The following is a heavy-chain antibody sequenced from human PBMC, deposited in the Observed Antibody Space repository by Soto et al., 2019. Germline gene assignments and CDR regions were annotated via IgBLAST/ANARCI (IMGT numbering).Heavy chain of an antibody. V-gene: IGHV3-30*03. CDR2: ISYDGSNK. CDR3: AREYYDYIWGSYRYTRPMNY. Sequence: SLRLSCAASGFAFSSYGMHWVRQAPGKGLEWVAVISYDGSNKYYADSVKGRFTISRDNSKNTLYLQMNSLRAEDTAVYYCAREYYDYIWGSYRYTRPMNYWGQGTLVTVSS. J-gene: IGHJ4*02. CDR1: GFAFSSYG. D-gene: IGHD3-16*02.